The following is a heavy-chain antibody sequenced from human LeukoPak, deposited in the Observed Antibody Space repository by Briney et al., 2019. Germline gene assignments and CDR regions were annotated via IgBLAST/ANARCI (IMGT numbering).Heavy chain of an antibody. CDR2: IYHCGDT. D-gene: IGHD5-24*01. Sequence: PSETLSHTSAVYGGPFSRYYWSWIRQSPGKGGEGIAYIYHCGDTNYNPSVKSRVTISVDTSKNQFSLKVRSLSAADTAVYYCARGATISETGYFDFWGQGTPVTVSS. CDR1: GGPFSRYY. V-gene: IGHV4-34*01. CDR3: ARGATISETGYFDF. J-gene: IGHJ4*03.